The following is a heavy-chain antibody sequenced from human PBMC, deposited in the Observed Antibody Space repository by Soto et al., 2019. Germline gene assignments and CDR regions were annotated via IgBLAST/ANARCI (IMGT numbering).Heavy chain of an antibody. CDR2: IFYSGST. J-gene: IGHJ1*01. CDR3: ARHITTGTFRGYYQH. Sequence: SETLSLTCTVPGGSISSSSHYWDWIRQSPGEGLEWIGGIFYSGSTYYNPSLKSRVTISVDLSKNQFSLKLSSVTAADTAVYYCARHITTGTFRGYYQHWGQGTLVTVSS. D-gene: IGHD3-22*01. CDR1: GGSISSSSHY. V-gene: IGHV4-39*01.